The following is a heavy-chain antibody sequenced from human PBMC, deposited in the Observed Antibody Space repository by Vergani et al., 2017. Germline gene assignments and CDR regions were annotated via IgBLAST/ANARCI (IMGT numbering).Heavy chain of an antibody. Sequence: QVQLQESGPGLVKPSQTLSLTCTVSGGSISSGGYYWSWIRQHPGKGLEWIGSIYYSGSTYYNPSLKSRVTISVDTSKNQFSLKLSAVTAADTAVYYCARLIVAYDAFDIWGQGTMVTVSS. J-gene: IGHJ3*02. CDR2: IYYSGST. D-gene: IGHD5-12*01. CDR1: GGSISSGGYY. CDR3: ARLIVAYDAFDI. V-gene: IGHV4-39*01.